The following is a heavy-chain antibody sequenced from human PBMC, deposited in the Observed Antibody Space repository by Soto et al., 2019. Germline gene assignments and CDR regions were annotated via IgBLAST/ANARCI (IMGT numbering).Heavy chain of an antibody. CDR2: IFYSGST. Sequence: QVQLQESGPGLVKTSETLSLTCTVSGGSISSYYWSWIRQPPGKGLEWIGFIFYSGSTSYTPALQSLVTVSIDTSEYQFSLKLNSVTAADTAVYYCASMIGDPVLSFDSWGQGTLVAVSS. V-gene: IGHV4-59*01. J-gene: IGHJ5*01. CDR3: ASMIGDPVLSFDS. CDR1: GGSISSYY. D-gene: IGHD3-10*02.